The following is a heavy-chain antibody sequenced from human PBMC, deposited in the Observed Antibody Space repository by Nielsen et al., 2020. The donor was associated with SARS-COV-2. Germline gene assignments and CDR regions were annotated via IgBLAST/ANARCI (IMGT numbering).Heavy chain of an antibody. J-gene: IGHJ4*02. CDR3: ARAGLFSSGSYFDY. V-gene: IGHV3-7*01. D-gene: IGHD6-19*01. CDR2: IKQDGSEK. CDR1: GFTFSSYW. Sequence: GESLKISCAASGFTFSSYWMSWVRQAPGKGLEWVANIKQDGSEKYYVDSVKGRFTTSRDNAKNSLYLQMNSLRAEDTAVYYCARAGLFSSGSYFDYWGQGTLVIVSS.